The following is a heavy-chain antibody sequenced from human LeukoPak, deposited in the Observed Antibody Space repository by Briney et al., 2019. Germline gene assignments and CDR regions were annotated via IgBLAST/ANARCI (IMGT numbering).Heavy chain of an antibody. CDR3: VRGRQYFFDD. V-gene: IGHV1-69*06. CDR2: FISMFGTP. D-gene: IGHD2/OR15-2a*01. CDR1: GVTFTNYP. Sequence: ASVKVSCKASGVTFTNYPMNWVRQAPGQGLEWMGRFISMFGTPNYAQKFQDSVTMTADKSKNTLYLALSNLKSEDTAMYYCVRGRQYFFDDWGQGTLVTVSS. J-gene: IGHJ4*02.